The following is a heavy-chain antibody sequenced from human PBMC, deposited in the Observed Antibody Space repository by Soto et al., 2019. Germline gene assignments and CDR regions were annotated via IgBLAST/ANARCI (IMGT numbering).Heavy chain of an antibody. CDR2: IYYSGST. J-gene: IGHJ6*02. CDR3: ARLRGYSYGHHPYYYYGMDV. V-gene: IGHV4-59*08. CDR1: GGSISSYY. D-gene: IGHD5-18*01. Sequence: ASETLSLTCTVSGGSISSYYWSWIRQPPGKGLEWIGYIYYSGSTNYNPSLKSRVTISVDTSKNQFSLKLSSVTAADTAVYYCARLRGYSYGHHPYYYYGMDVWGQGTTVTVSS.